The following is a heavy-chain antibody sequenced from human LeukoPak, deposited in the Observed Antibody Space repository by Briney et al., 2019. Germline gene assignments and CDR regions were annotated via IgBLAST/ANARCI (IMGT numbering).Heavy chain of an antibody. V-gene: IGHV1-24*01. CDR2: FDPEDGET. CDR1: GYTLTELS. J-gene: IGHJ6*02. Sequence: GASVKVSCKVSGYTLTELSMHWVRQAPGKGLEWMGGFDPEDGETIYAQKFQGRVTITRDTSASTAYMELSSLTSEDTAVYYCARRGVTTQYSFYAMAVWGQGTTVTVSS. D-gene: IGHD2-21*02. CDR3: ARRGVTTQYSFYAMAV.